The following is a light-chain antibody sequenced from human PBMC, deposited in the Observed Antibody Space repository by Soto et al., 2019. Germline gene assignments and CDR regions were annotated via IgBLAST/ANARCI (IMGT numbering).Light chain of an antibody. CDR2: DVS. V-gene: IGLV2-11*01. Sequence: TQPRSVSGSPGQSVNISCTGTSSDVGGYNYVSWYQQHPGKAPKLMIYDVSKRPSGVPDRFSGSKSGNTASLTISGLQAEDEADYYCCSYAGSHTFVVFGGGTKLTVL. CDR1: SSDVGGYNY. CDR3: CSYAGSHTFVV. J-gene: IGLJ2*01.